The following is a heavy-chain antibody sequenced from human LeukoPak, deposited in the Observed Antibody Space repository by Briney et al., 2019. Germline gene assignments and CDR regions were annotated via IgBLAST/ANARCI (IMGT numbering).Heavy chain of an antibody. D-gene: IGHD5-24*01. CDR1: GLTFSNYA. J-gene: IGHJ6*02. V-gene: IGHV3-23*01. Sequence: GGSLRLSCAASGLTFSNYAMSWVRQAPGKGLEWVSGISDSGGSTYYADSVKGRFTISRDNSKNTLYPQMNSLRAEDTAVYYCAREARDLYYYYGMDVWGQGTTVTVSS. CDR3: AREARDLYYYYGMDV. CDR2: ISDSGGST.